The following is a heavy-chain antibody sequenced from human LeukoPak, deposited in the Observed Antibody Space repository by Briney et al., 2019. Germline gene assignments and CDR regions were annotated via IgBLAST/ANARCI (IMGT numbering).Heavy chain of an antibody. V-gene: IGHV3-53*01. D-gene: IGHD1-26*01. Sequence: SGGSLRLSCAASGFTVSSNYMSWVRQARGKGLEWVSVIYSGGSTYYADSVKGRFTISRDNSKNTLYLQMNSLRAEDTAVYYCASSGATVTRIDYWGQGTLVTVSS. J-gene: IGHJ4*02. CDR3: ASSGATVTRIDY. CDR1: GFTVSSNY. CDR2: IYSGGST.